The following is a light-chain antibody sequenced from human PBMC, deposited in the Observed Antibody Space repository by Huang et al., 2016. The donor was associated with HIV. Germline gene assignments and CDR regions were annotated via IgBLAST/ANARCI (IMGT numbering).Light chain of an antibody. Sequence: DIQVTQSPSSLSASVGDRVTITCRATQDSGISFAWYQQTPGKAPKLLLVASSRLASGVPSRFSGSGSGTDHTLTIASLQPGDFATYYCQQYYSTPYTFGQGTKLEIK. V-gene: IGKV1-NL1*01. CDR1: QDSGIS. CDR3: QQYYSTPYT. CDR2: ASS. J-gene: IGKJ2*01.